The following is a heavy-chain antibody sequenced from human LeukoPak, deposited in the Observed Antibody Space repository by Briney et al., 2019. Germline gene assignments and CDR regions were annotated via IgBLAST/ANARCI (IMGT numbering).Heavy chain of an antibody. CDR2: IYYSGST. CDR1: GGSIGSYY. J-gene: IGHJ3*02. CDR3: ARALSTPGGLIAFDI. V-gene: IGHV4-59*01. Sequence: SETLSLTCTVSGGSIGSYYWSWIRQPPGKGLEWIGYIYYSGSTNYNPSLKSRVTISVDTSKNQFSLKLSSVTAADTAVYYCARALSTPGGLIAFDIWGQGTMVTVSS. D-gene: IGHD3-16*01.